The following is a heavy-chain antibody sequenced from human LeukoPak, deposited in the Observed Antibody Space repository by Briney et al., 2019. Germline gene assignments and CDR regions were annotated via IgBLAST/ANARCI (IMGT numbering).Heavy chain of an antibody. J-gene: IGHJ4*02. Sequence: GASVKVSCKASGYTFTSYDINWVRQATGQGLEWMGWMNPNSGNTGYAQKFQGRVTMTGNTSISTAYMELSSLRSEDTAVYYCARAHRIAVAGALGYWGQGTLVTVSS. D-gene: IGHD6-19*01. CDR2: MNPNSGNT. CDR3: ARAHRIAVAGALGY. V-gene: IGHV1-8*01. CDR1: GYTFTSYD.